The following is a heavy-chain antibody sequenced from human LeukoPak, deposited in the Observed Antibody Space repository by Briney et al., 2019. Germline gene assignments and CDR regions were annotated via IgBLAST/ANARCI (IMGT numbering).Heavy chain of an antibody. CDR1: GYTFTNYA. V-gene: IGHV1-18*01. CDR2: ISAYNGNT. CDR3: ARGGSGWSRDY. Sequence: ASVKVSCKASGYTFTNYAIVWVRQAPGQGLEWMGWISAYNGNTNYAQKLQGRVTLATDASSSTAYMELRSLRSDDTAVYYCARGGSGWSRDYWGQGTLVTVSS. J-gene: IGHJ4*02. D-gene: IGHD6-19*01.